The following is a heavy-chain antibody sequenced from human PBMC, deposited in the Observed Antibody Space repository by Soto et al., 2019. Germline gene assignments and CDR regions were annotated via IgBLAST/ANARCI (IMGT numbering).Heavy chain of an antibody. V-gene: IGHV1-69*02. CDR3: ADLRFLEWSRVPFDI. J-gene: IGHJ3*02. D-gene: IGHD3-3*01. Sequence: GASVKVSCKASGYTFTGYYMHWVRQAPGQGLEWMGRIIPILGIANYAQKFQGRVTITADKSTSTAYMELSSLRSEDTAVYYCADLRFLEWSRVPFDIWGQGTMVTVSS. CDR2: IIPILGIA. CDR1: GYTFTGYY.